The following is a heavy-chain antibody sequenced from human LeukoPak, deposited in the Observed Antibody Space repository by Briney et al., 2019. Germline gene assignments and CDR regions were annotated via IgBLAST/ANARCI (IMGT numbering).Heavy chain of an antibody. CDR1: GFTFSSYS. J-gene: IGHJ4*02. Sequence: PGGSLRLSCAASGFTFSSYSMNWVRQAPGKGLEWVSSISSSSSYIYYADSVKGRFTISRDNSKNTLYLQMNSLRAEDTAVYYCAKDFGYGFDYWGQGTLVTVSS. D-gene: IGHD3-10*01. V-gene: IGHV3-21*04. CDR2: ISSSSSYI. CDR3: AKDFGYGFDY.